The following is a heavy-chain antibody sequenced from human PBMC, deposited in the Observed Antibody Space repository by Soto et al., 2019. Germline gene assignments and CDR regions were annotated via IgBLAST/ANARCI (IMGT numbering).Heavy chain of an antibody. CDR1: GYSCASYW. D-gene: IGHD3-9*01. J-gene: IGHJ6*02. CDR3: ARQVSRRYFDFLAYYYGMDV. Sequence: QSLRISCRGSGYSCASYWISWVRQMPGKGLEWMGRIDPSDSYTNYSPSFQGHVTISADKSISTAYLQWSSLKASDTAMYYCARQVSRRYFDFLAYYYGMDVLGQGTTVTVSS. CDR2: IDPSDSYT. V-gene: IGHV5-10-1*01.